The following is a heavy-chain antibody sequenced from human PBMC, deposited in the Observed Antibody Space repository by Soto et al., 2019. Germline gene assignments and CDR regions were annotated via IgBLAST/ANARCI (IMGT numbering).Heavy chain of an antibody. CDR2: IYYSGSS. V-gene: IGHV4-30-4*01. CDR3: ARDARRFDGAFDI. Sequence: QVQLQESGPGLVKPSQTLSLTCTVSGGSISSGDYYWSWIRQPPGKGLEWIGYIYYSGSSYYNPSLKRRVTRSVDTSKNQFSLKLSSVTAADTAVYYCARDARRFDGAFDIWGQGTMVTVSS. J-gene: IGHJ3*02. CDR1: GGSISSGDYY. D-gene: IGHD3-16*01.